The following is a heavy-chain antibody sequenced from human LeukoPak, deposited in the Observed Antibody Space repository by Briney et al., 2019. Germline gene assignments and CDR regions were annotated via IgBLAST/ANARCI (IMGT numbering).Heavy chain of an antibody. CDR1: GFTFSSYA. V-gene: IGHV3-64D*09. J-gene: IGHJ4*02. Sequence: GGSLRLSCPASGFTFSSYAMHWVRRAPGKGLEYVSAMSSSGGKTYYADSMKGRVIISRDNSKNTLYLQLSSLTPEDTAVYFCVKGAESYCDSRSDYWGQGTLVTVSS. CDR3: VKGAESYCDSRSDY. D-gene: IGHD3-22*01. CDR2: MSSSGGKT.